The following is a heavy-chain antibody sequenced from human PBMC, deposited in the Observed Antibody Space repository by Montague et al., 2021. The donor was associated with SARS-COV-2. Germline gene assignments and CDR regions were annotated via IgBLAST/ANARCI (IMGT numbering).Heavy chain of an antibody. D-gene: IGHD2-2*01. J-gene: IGHJ4*02. CDR2: IYHSGST. V-gene: IGHV4-30-2*03. Sequence: TLSLTCAVSGGSISSGGYSWSWIRQPPGKGLEWIGYIYHSGSTYYNPSLKSRVTISVDTSRNQFSLKLSSVTAADTAIYYCARHLAISGPAAVSDYWGQGTLVTVSS. CDR3: ARHLAISGPAAVSDY. CDR1: GGSISSGGYS.